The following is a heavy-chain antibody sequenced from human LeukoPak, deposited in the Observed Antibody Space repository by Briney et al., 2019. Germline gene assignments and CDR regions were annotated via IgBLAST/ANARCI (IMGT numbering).Heavy chain of an antibody. J-gene: IGHJ6*01. CDR3: AREGVGWLRGWGPLSGMDV. Sequence: GGSLRLSCAASGFTFSSYSMNWVPAAPGKGRGCVSYISSSSSTIYYADSVKGRFTSSRDNAKNSLYLQMNSLRAEDTAVYYCAREGVGWLRGWGPLSGMDVWGQGTTVTVSS. CDR1: GFTFSSYS. D-gene: IGHD5-24*01. V-gene: IGHV3-48*04. CDR2: ISSSSSTI.